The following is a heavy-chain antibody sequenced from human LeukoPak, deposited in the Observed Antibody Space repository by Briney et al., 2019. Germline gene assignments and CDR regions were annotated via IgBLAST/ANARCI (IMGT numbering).Heavy chain of an antibody. CDR3: ATQIAYSGGSYYLLQWDY. V-gene: IGHV4-59*01. CDR1: GGSISSYY. D-gene: IGHD1-26*01. CDR2: IYYSGST. Sequence: SETLSLTCTVSGGSISSYYWSWIRQPPGKGLEWIGYIYYSGSTNYNPSLKSRVTISVDTSKNQFSLKLSSVTAADTAVYYCATQIAYSGGSYYLLQWDYWGQGTLVTVSS. J-gene: IGHJ4*02.